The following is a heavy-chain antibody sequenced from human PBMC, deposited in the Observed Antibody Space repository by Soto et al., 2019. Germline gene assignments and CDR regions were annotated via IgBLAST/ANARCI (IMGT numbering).Heavy chain of an antibody. CDR3: ATDPFNYGSGSYPERLDY. CDR1: GYTLTELS. J-gene: IGHJ4*02. D-gene: IGHD3-10*01. V-gene: IGHV1-24*01. Sequence: ASVKVSCKVSGYTLTELSMHWVRQAPGKGLEWMGGFDPEDGETIYAQKFQGRVTMTEDTSTDTAYMELSSLRSEDTAVYYCATDPFNYGSGSYPERLDYWGQGTLVTVSS. CDR2: FDPEDGET.